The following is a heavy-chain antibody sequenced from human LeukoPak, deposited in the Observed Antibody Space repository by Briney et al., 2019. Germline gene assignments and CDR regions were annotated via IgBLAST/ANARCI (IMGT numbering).Heavy chain of an antibody. Sequence: GGSLRLSCAVSGFTFTTYGMHWVRQAPGKGLEWVAVIWYDGNNKYYADSVKGRFTISRDNSKNTLYLQMNSLRAEDTAVYYCARDQVSSSSTIAYWGQGTLVTVSS. CDR2: IWYDGNNK. D-gene: IGHD6-6*01. V-gene: IGHV3-33*01. CDR3: ARDQVSSSSTIAY. CDR1: GFTFTTYG. J-gene: IGHJ4*02.